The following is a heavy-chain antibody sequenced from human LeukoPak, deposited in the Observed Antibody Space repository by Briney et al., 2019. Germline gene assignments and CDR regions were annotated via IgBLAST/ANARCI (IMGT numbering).Heavy chain of an antibody. CDR2: VNRDGSET. CDR1: GFTLSNHW. D-gene: IGHD3-10*01. J-gene: IGHJ6*02. CDR3: ARDKLKYYYGSGKDYYYYGMDV. V-gene: IGHV3-7*03. Sequence: GGSLRLSCAASGFTLSNHWMTWVRQVPGRGPEWVANVNRDGSETYYLDSVKGRFTISKDNAKNSLYLQMNSLRAEDTALYHCARDKLKYYYGSGKDYYYYGMDVWGQGTTVTVSS.